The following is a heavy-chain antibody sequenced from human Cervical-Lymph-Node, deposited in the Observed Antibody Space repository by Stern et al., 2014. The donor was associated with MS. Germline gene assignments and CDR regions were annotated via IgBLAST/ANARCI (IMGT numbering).Heavy chain of an antibody. Sequence: VQLVESGGGVVQPGESLRLSCAASGFTFSTYAMHWVRKAPGKGLEWVAIISYDGSNKNYADSVKGRFTISTDSSKNTMHLQMNSLRVEDTAVYYCARDIGEGYVDYIFFNGNYHYAMDVWGQGTTVTVSS. CDR1: GFTFSTYA. J-gene: IGHJ6*01. V-gene: IGHV3-30*04. CDR3: ARDIGEGYVDYIFFNGNYHYAMDV. CDR2: ISYDGSNK. D-gene: IGHD3-16*01.